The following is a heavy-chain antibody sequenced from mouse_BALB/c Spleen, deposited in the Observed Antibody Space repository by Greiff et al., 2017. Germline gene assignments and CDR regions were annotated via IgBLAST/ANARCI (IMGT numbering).Heavy chain of an antibody. CDR1: GFNIKDTY. Sequence: VQLQQSGAELVKPGASVKLSCTASGFNIKDTYMHWVKQRPEQGLEWIGRIDPANGNTKYDPKFQGKATITADTSSNTAYLQLSSLTSEDTAVYYCARPSLRAWFAYWGQGTLVTVSA. CDR2: IDPANGNT. V-gene: IGHV14-3*02. CDR3: ARPSLRAWFAY. J-gene: IGHJ3*01.